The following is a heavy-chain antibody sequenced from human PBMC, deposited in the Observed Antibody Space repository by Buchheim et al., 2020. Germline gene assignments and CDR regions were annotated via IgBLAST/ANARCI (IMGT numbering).Heavy chain of an antibody. V-gene: IGHV4-59*12. J-gene: IGHJ5*02. CDR3: AAGDYWSHPENWFDP. Sequence: QVQLQESGPGLVKSSETLSLTCSVSSGSISSYYWNWIRQPPGKGLEWIGHIYYTGTTRYNPSLKSRVPISVDTSRNQFSLTLTSVTAADTAIYYCAAGDYWSHPENWFDPWGQGAL. D-gene: IGHD3-3*01. CDR2: IYYTGTT. CDR1: SGSISSYY.